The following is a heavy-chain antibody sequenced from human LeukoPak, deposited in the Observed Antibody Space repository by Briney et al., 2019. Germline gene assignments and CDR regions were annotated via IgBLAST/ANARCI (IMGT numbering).Heavy chain of an antibody. D-gene: IGHD6-13*01. CDR2: IHSDGSGT. J-gene: IGHJ4*01. CDR3: ARGRSSSSWSDY. Sequence: GGSLRLSCAASGFIFSSYWMHCVRQAPGKGLVWVSRIHSDGSGTTYADSVKGRFTISRDNAKNTLYLQMTGLRDEDAAVYYCARGRSSSSWSDYWVHGTLVTVSS. CDR1: GFIFSSYW. V-gene: IGHV3-74*01.